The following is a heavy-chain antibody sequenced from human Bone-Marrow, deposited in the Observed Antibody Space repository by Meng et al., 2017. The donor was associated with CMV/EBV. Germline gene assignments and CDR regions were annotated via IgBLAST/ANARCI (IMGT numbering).Heavy chain of an antibody. V-gene: IGHV3-30-3*01. CDR3: ARDGAIAAGGTGDY. Sequence: GGSLRLSCAASGFTFSSYAMHWVRQAPGKGLEWVAVISYDGSNKYYADSVKGRFTISRDNSKNTLYLQMNSLRAEDTAVYYCARDGAIAAGGTGDYWGQGTLVTVSS. D-gene: IGHD6-13*01. J-gene: IGHJ4*02. CDR1: GFTFSSYA. CDR2: ISYDGSNK.